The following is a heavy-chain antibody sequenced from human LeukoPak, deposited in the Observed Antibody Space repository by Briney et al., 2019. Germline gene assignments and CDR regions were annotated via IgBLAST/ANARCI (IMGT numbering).Heavy chain of an antibody. D-gene: IGHD6-19*01. V-gene: IGHV4-59*08. J-gene: IGHJ5*02. Sequence: SETLSLTCTVSGGSISSYYWSWIRQPPGKGLEWIGYIYYSGSTNYNPSIKSRVTISVDTSKNQFSLKLSSVTAADTAVYYCARCRKQWLGDSRNNWFDPWGQGTLVTVSS. CDR3: ARCRKQWLGDSRNNWFDP. CDR2: IYYSGST. CDR1: GGSISSYY.